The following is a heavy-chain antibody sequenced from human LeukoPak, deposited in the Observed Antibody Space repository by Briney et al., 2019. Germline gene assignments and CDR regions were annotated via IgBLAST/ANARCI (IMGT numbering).Heavy chain of an antibody. V-gene: IGHV3-9*01. Sequence: PGRSLRLSCAVSGFTFDDYTMHWVRQVPGKGLEWVAGISWNSDTRGYVDSVKGRFTISRDNARNSLYLQMNSLRAEDTAIYYCARDNYSGSRYFDHWGQGTLVTVSS. CDR1: GFTFDDYT. D-gene: IGHD1-26*01. CDR2: ISWNSDTR. J-gene: IGHJ4*02. CDR3: ARDNYSGSRYFDH.